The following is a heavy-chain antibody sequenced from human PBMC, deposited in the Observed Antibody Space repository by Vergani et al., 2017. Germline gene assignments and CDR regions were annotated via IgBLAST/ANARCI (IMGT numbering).Heavy chain of an antibody. CDR1: GFTFSSYA. CDR2: ISGSGGRT. CDR3: ATHLQWLGPNDY. V-gene: IGHV3-23*01. D-gene: IGHD6-19*01. Sequence: EVQLLESGGGLVQPGGSLRLSCAASGFTFSSYAMSWVRQAPGKGLEWVSAISGSGGRTYYADSVKGRFTISRDNSKNTLYLQMNSLRAEDTAVYYCATHLQWLGPNDYWGQGTLVTVSS. J-gene: IGHJ4*02.